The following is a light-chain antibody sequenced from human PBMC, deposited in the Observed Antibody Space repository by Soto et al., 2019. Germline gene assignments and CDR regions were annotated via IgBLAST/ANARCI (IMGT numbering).Light chain of an antibody. CDR3: GSWDDGVSGGV. CDR2: DDN. Sequence: QSVMTQPPSVSAAPGQKVTISCSGSSSNIGGNSVSWYQQLPGTAPKLLIYDDNKRPSGIPDRFSGSKSGTSATLGITGFQTGDEADYYCGSWDDGVSGGVFGGGTKLTVL. J-gene: IGLJ3*02. V-gene: IGLV1-51*01. CDR1: SSNIGGNS.